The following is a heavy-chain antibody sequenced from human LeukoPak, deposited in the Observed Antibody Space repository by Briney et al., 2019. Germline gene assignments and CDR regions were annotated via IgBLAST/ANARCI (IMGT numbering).Heavy chain of an antibody. Sequence: PGGPLRLSCAASGFSFGTYAMHWVRQAPGKGLEYVSAISSNGRITYYANSVKGRFTISRDNSKNILYLQMGSLRAEDMAVYYCARVSGWYWFDNWGQGTLVTVSS. CDR3: ARVSGWYWFDN. J-gene: IGHJ4*02. V-gene: IGHV3-64*01. D-gene: IGHD6-19*01. CDR1: GFSFGTYA. CDR2: ISSNGRIT.